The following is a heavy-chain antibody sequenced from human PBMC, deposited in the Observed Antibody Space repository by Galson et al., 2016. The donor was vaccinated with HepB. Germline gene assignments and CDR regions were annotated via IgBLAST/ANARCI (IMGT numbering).Heavy chain of an antibody. Sequence: SLRLSCAASGFIFSTFALTWVRQAPEKGLEWVSTITAISDVTYYADSVKGRFIVSRDDSMNTVHLQMNSLRADDTAVYYCAKQHSSGRYFNFPDYWGQGTLVTVSS. J-gene: IGHJ4*02. V-gene: IGHV3-23*01. CDR2: ITAISDVT. CDR1: GFIFSTFA. D-gene: IGHD3-10*01. CDR3: AKQHSSGRYFNFPDY.